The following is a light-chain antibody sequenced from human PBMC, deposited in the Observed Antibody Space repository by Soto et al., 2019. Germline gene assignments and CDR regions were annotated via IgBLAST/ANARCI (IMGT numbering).Light chain of an antibody. Sequence: DIQMPQSPSSLSASVGERVPITLRASQTISSWLAWYQQKPGKAPKLLIYKASTLKSGVPSRFSGSGSGTECTLTISSLQPDDCATYYCQHYNSYSETFGQGTKVDIK. J-gene: IGKJ1*01. CDR1: QTISSW. CDR3: QHYNSYSET. V-gene: IGKV1-5*03. CDR2: KAS.